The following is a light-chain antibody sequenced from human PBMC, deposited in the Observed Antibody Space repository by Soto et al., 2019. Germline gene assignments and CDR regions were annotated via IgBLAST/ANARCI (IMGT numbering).Light chain of an antibody. J-gene: IGKJ2*01. CDR2: GAS. CDR1: QSIGSN. Sequence: EIVMTQSAATLSVSPGERATLSCRTSQSIGSNLAWDQQKPGQAPRVLMYGASNRANGIPDRFSGSESGTECTLTTSSLQSEDFAVYFCQQYDRWPAVGQGTKLEIK. V-gene: IGKV3D-15*01. CDR3: QQYDRWPA.